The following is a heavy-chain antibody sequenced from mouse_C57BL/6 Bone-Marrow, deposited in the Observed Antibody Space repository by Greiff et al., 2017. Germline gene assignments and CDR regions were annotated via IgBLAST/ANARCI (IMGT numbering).Heavy chain of an antibody. CDR2: ISSGSSTI. D-gene: IGHD2-3*01. CDR1: GFTFSDYG. Sequence: EVQLEESGGGLVKPGGSLKLSCAASGFTFSDYGMHWVRQAPEKGLEWVAYISSGSSTIYYADTVKGRFTISRDNAKNTLFLQMTSLRSEDTAMYYCARKGRYDCYFYWYFDVWGTGTTVTVSS. V-gene: IGHV5-17*01. J-gene: IGHJ1*03. CDR3: ARKGRYDCYFYWYFDV.